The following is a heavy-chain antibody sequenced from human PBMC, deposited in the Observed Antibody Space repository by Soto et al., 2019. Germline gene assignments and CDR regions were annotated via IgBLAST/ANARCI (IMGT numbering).Heavy chain of an antibody. Sequence: PSETLSLTCTVSGGSISSYYWSWVRQPPGKGLEWVGEIHPQIGTNYNPSLKSRVIISVDRSKNQFSLKVRSVTAADTAVYYCARETYGDYVGYFDPWGQGIQVTVSS. D-gene: IGHD4-17*01. CDR1: GGSISSYY. CDR3: ARETYGDYVGYFDP. J-gene: IGHJ5*02. V-gene: IGHV4-34*01. CDR2: IHPQIGT.